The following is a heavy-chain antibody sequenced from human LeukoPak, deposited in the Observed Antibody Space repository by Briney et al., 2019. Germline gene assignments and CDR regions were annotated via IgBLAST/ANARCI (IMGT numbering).Heavy chain of an antibody. D-gene: IGHD3-9*01. V-gene: IGHV3-64*01. Sequence: PGGSLRLSCAASGFTFSSYAMHWVRQAPGKGLEYVSAISRNGGSTYYANSVEGRFTISRDDSKNTLYFQMGSLRAEDMAVYYCARGNSAYYDILTGYYLFDYWGQGTLVTVSS. CDR3: ARGNSAYYDILTGYYLFDY. CDR2: ISRNGGST. CDR1: GFTFSSYA. J-gene: IGHJ4*02.